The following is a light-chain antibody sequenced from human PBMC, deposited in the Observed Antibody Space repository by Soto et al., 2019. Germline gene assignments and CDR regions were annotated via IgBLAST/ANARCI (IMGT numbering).Light chain of an antibody. J-gene: IGKJ1*01. Sequence: DIQMTQSPSTLYASIGDRVTITCRASQNINNWIAWYQQKPGKAPKFLIYDASTLESGVPSRFSGSGFGTEFSLTISSLQPDDFGSYYCQPMRTFGQGPKVHIK. CDR1: QNINNW. CDR2: DAS. CDR3: QPMRT. V-gene: IGKV1-5*01.